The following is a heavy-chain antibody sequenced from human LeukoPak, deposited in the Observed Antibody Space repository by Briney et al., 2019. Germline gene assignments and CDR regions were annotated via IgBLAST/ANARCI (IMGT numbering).Heavy chain of an antibody. CDR1: GYTLTELS. D-gene: IGHD4-17*01. J-gene: IGHJ4*02. CDR2: FDPEDGEI. V-gene: IGHV1-24*01. CDR3: ATAGLYGGYVNSPDY. Sequence: ASVKVSCKVSGYTLTELSMHWVRQAPGKGLEWMGGFDPEDGEIIYAQKFQGRVTMTEDTSTDTAYMELSSLRSEDTAVYYCATAGLYGGYVNSPDYWGQGTLVTVSS.